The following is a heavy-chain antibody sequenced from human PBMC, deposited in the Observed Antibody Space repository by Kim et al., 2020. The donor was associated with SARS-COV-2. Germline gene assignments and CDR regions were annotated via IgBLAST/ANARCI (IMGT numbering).Heavy chain of an antibody. CDR3: ARVRRWVLPRDFYFDY. J-gene: IGHJ4*02. Sequence: SETLSLTCAVYGGSFSGYYWSWIRQPPGKGLEWIGEINHSGSTNYNPSLKSRVTISVDTSKNQFSLKLSSVNAADTAVYYCARVRRWVLPRDFYFDYWGQGTLVTVSS. CDR2: INHSGST. CDR1: GGSFSGYY. D-gene: IGHD3-22*01. V-gene: IGHV4-34*01.